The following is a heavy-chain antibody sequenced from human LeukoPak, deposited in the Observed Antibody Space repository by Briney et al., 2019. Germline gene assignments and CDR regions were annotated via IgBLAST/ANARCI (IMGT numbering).Heavy chain of an antibody. Sequence: GGSLRLSCAASGFTFSSYAMSWVRQDPGKGLEWVSAISGSGGSTYYADSVKGRFTISRDNSKNTLYLQMNSLRAEDTAVYYCAKDRSPRIAVALDYWGQGTLITVSS. D-gene: IGHD6-19*01. CDR1: GFTFSSYA. V-gene: IGHV3-23*01. CDR2: ISGSGGST. CDR3: AKDRSPRIAVALDY. J-gene: IGHJ4*02.